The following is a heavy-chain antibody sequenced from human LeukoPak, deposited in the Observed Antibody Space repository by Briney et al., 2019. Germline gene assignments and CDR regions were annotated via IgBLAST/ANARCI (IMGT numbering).Heavy chain of an antibody. CDR1: GGAISRYY. CDR3: ARVSAAGTPFDY. D-gene: IGHD6-13*01. J-gene: IGHJ4*02. Sequence: SETLSLTCSVSGGAISRYYWSWIRQPPGKGLEWIGSIYHSGSTYYNPSLKSRVTISVDTSKNQFSLKLSSVTAADTAVYYCARVSAAGTPFDYWGQGTLVTVSS. CDR2: IYHSGST. V-gene: IGHV4-38-2*02.